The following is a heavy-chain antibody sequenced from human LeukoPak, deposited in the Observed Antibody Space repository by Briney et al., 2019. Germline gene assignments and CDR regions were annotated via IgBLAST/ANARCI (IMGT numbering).Heavy chain of an antibody. V-gene: IGHV3-23*01. Sequence: GGSLRLSCAASGFTFSSYGMSWVRQAPGKGLEWVSAISGSGGSTYYADSVKGRFTISRDNSKNTLYLQMNSLRAEDTAVYYCAKVDGYDILTGSYFDYWGQGTLVTVSS. CDR1: GFTFSSYG. CDR2: ISGSGGST. J-gene: IGHJ4*02. D-gene: IGHD3-9*01. CDR3: AKVDGYDILTGSYFDY.